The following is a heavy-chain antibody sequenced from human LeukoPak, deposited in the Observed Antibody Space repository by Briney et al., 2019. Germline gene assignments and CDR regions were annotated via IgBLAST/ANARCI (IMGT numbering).Heavy chain of an antibody. CDR3: AREPWDTAMPGDH. CDR2: ISYDGSNK. CDR1: GFTFSSYA. D-gene: IGHD5-18*01. J-gene: IGHJ4*02. Sequence: AGGSLRLSCAASGFTFSSYAMHWVRQAPGKGLEWVAVISYDGSNKYYADSVKGRFTISRDNSKNTLYLQMNSLRAEDTAVYYCAREPWDTAMPGDHWGQGTLVTVSS. V-gene: IGHV3-30-3*01.